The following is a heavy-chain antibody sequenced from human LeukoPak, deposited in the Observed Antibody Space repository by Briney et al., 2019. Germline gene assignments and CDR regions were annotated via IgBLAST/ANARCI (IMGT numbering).Heavy chain of an antibody. CDR1: GYTFTSYG. Sequence: ASVKVSCKASGYTFTSYGISWVRQAPGQGLEWMGWSSAYNGNTNYAQKLQGRVTMTTDTSTSTAYMELRSLRSDDTAVYYCARDRRGYSHGPRVTFDYWGQGTLVTVSS. J-gene: IGHJ4*02. D-gene: IGHD5-18*01. CDR3: ARDRRGYSHGPRVTFDY. V-gene: IGHV1-18*01. CDR2: SSAYNGNT.